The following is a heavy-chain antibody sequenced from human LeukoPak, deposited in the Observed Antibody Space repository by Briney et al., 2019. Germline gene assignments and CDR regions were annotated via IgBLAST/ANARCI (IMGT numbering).Heavy chain of an antibody. J-gene: IGHJ4*02. CDR2: IYPGDSDT. Sequence: GESLKISCKGSGYSFTSYWIGWVRQMPGKGLEWMGIIYPGDSDTRYSPSFQGQVTIPADKSISTAYLQWSSLKASDTAMYYCALLVSSSSYYFDYWGQGTLVTVSS. CDR1: GYSFTSYW. V-gene: IGHV5-51*01. CDR3: ALLVSSSSYYFDY. D-gene: IGHD6-6*01.